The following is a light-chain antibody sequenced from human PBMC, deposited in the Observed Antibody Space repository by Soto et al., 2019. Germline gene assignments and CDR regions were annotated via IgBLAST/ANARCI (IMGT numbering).Light chain of an antibody. CDR2: KAS. CDR1: QTISSW. Sequence: DIQMTQSPSTLSGSVGDRVTITCRASQTISSWLAWYQQKPGKAHKLLIYKASTLKSGVPSRLSGSGSGTESTLTISSLQPDDFATYYCQHYNSYSEAFGQGTKVDIX. CDR3: QHYNSYSEA. V-gene: IGKV1-5*03. J-gene: IGKJ1*01.